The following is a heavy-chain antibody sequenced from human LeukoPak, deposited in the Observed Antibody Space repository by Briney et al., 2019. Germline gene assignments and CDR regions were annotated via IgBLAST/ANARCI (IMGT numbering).Heavy chain of an antibody. Sequence: GGSLRLSCAASGFTFSSYAMSWDRQAPGKGLEGVSAISGSGGNTYYADSVKGRFTISRDNSKDTLYLQMNSLRAEDTAVYYCAKVSGMDVWGQGTTVTVSS. CDR1: GFTFSSYA. CDR2: ISGSGGNT. V-gene: IGHV3-23*01. J-gene: IGHJ6*02. CDR3: AKVSGMDV.